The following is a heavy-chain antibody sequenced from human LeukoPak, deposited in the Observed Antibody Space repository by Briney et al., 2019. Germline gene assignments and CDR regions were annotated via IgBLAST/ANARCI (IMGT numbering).Heavy chain of an antibody. CDR2: IDNNGGST. J-gene: IGHJ4*02. V-gene: IGHV3-64*04. D-gene: IGHD1-14*01. CDR3: ASDFYSYNHYKY. Sequence: PGGSLRLSCSASGFTFSRHSMHWVRQAPGKGLEYVSSIDNNGGSTYYADSVKGRFTVSRDNSKNTLYLQMNSLRPEDTAVYYCASDFYSYNHYKYWGQGTLVTVSS. CDR1: GFTFSRHS.